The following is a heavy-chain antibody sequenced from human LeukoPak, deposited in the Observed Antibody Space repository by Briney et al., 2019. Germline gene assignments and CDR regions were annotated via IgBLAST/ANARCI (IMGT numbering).Heavy chain of an antibody. J-gene: IGHJ4*02. Sequence: MTSETLSLTCTVSGYSISSGYYWGWIRQPPGKGLEWIGSIYHSGSTYYNPSLKSRVTISVDTSKNQFSLKLSSVTAADTAVYYCARETLGATVGYWGQGTLVTVSS. CDR1: GYSISSGYY. D-gene: IGHD1-26*01. CDR3: ARETLGATVGY. CDR2: IYHSGST. V-gene: IGHV4-38-2*02.